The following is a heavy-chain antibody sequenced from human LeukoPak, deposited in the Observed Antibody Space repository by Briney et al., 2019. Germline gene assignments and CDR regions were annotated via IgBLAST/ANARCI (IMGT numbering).Heavy chain of an antibody. D-gene: IGHD2-8*01. J-gene: IGHJ4*02. CDR2: IYYSGST. CDR3: ARVRDCTNGVCSMILFDY. V-gene: IGHV4-39*07. Sequence: SETLSLTCTVSGGSISSSSYYWGWIRQPPGKGLEWIGSIYYSGSTYYNPSLKSRVTISVDTSKNQFSLKLSSVTAADTAVYYCARVRDCTNGVCSMILFDYRGQGTLVTVSS. CDR1: GGSISSSSYY.